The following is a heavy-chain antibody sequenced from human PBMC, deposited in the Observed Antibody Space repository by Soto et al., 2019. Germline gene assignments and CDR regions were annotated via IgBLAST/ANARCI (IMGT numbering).Heavy chain of an antibody. Sequence: SETLSLTCTVSGGSISSGDYYWSWIRQPPGRGLEWIGYIYYSGSTYYNPSLKSRVTISVDTSKNQFSLKLSSVTAADTAVYYCARDSPYYYGSGSYDWGQGTLVTVSS. J-gene: IGHJ4*02. CDR1: GGSISSGDYY. V-gene: IGHV4-30-4*01. CDR2: IYYSGST. D-gene: IGHD3-10*01. CDR3: ARDSPYYYGSGSYD.